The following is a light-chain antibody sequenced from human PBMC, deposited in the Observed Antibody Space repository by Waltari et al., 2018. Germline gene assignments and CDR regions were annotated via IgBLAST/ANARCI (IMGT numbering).Light chain of an antibody. CDR1: QSISNY. CDR2: AAS. J-gene: IGKJ5*01. V-gene: IGKV1-39*01. CDR3: QQSFSALWT. Sequence: DIQMTQSPSSLSASVGDRVTITCRASQSISNYLNWYQQKPGKAPKLLIYAASSLQSGVPSRFSGSGSGTDFTLTISSLQPEDFATYYCQQSFSALWTFGQGTRLEIK.